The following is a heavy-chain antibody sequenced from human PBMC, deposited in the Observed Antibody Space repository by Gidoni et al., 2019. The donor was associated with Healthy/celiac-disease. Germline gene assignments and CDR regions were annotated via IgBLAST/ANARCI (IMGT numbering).Heavy chain of an antibody. J-gene: IGHJ4*02. CDR3: ARHHSGPGAFDY. CDR2: TYPGDSDT. Sequence: EVQLVQSGAEVKKPGESLKISCKGSGYSFTSYWLGWVRPMPGKGLGWRGITYPGDSDTRYSPSIQDQVTISADKSISTAYLQWSSLKASDTAMYYCARHHSGPGAFDYWGQGTLVTVSS. D-gene: IGHD5-12*01. CDR1: GYSFTSYW. V-gene: IGHV5-51*01.